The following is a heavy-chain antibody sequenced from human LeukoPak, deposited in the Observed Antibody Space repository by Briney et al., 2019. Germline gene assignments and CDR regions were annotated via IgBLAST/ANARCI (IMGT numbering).Heavy chain of an antibody. J-gene: IGHJ4*02. D-gene: IGHD3-16*01. V-gene: IGHV1-2*02. CDR2: INPDSGFT. Sequence: ASVKVSCKASGYKFTHDYMHWVRQAPGQGLEFMGWINPDSGFTNYAQKFKGRVTMTRDTSISTAYLEVRSLTSDDTAVYYCAPTAEAYTSWWKVWGQGTLVTVSS. CDR1: GYKFTHDY. CDR3: APTAEAYTSWWKV.